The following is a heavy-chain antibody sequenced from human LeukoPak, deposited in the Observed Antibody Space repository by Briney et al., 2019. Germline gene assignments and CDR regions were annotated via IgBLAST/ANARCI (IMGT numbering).Heavy chain of an antibody. V-gene: IGHV1-8*03. J-gene: IGHJ5*02. CDR3: AKAGHDFWSGSHWFDP. CDR2: MNPNSGNT. D-gene: IGHD3-3*01. CDR1: GYTFTSYD. Sequence: ASVKVSCKASGYTFTSYDINWVRQATGQGLEWMGWMNPNSGNTGYAQKFQGRVTITRNTSISTAYMELSSLRSEDTAVYYCAKAGHDFWSGSHWFDPWGQGTLVTASS.